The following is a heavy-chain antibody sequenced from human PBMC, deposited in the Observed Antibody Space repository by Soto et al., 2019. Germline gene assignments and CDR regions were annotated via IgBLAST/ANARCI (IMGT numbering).Heavy chain of an antibody. CDR3: ARDRVGDDWGNYYYYGTDV. V-gene: IGHV3-53*01. CDR1: GFTVSSNY. J-gene: IGHJ6*02. CDR2: IYSGGST. D-gene: IGHD3-16*01. Sequence: QPGGSLRLSCAASGFTVSSNYMSWVRQAPGKGLEWVSVIYSGGSTYYADSVKGRFTISRDNSKNTLYLQMNSLRAEDTAVYYCARDRVGDDWGNYYYYGTDVWGQGTTVTVSS.